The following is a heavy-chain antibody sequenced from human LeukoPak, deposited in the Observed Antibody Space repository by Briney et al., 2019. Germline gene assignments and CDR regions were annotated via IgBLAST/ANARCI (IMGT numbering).Heavy chain of an antibody. CDR2: ISSSGSTI. CDR3: AIGGIAAQLAYFDY. V-gene: IGHV3-48*03. J-gene: IGHJ4*02. Sequence: PGGSLRLSCAASGFTFSSYEMNWVRQAPGKGLEWVSYISSSGSTIYYADSVKGRFTISRGNAKNSLYLQMNSLRAEDTAVYYCAIGGIAAQLAYFDYWGQGTLVTVSS. D-gene: IGHD6-25*01. CDR1: GFTFSSYE.